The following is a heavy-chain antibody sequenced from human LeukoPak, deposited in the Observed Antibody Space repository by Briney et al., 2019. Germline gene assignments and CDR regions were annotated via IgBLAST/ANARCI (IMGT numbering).Heavy chain of an antibody. J-gene: IGHJ4*02. CDR1: GFTFSSYW. Sequence: GGSLRLSCAASGFTFSSYWMSWVRQAPGKGLEWVAHIKQDGSEKYYVDSVKGRFTISRDNAKNSLYLQMNSLRAEDTAVYYCARGGGRRPTEYYFDYWGQGTLVTVSS. D-gene: IGHD3-16*01. CDR2: IKQDGSEK. V-gene: IGHV3-7*01. CDR3: ARGGGRRPTEYYFDY.